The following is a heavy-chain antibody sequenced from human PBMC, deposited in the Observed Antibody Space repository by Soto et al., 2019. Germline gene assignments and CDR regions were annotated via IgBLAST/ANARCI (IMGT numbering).Heavy chain of an antibody. CDR1: GFTVSSNY. Sequence: EVQLVESGGGLVQPGGSLRLSCAASGFTVSSNYMSWVRQAPGKGLEWVSVIYSGGSTYYADSVKGRFAISRDNSKNTLYLQMNSLRAEDTAVYYCARDARDGYNGYWGQGTLVTVSS. D-gene: IGHD5-12*01. CDR3: ARDARDGYNGY. V-gene: IGHV3-66*01. CDR2: IYSGGST. J-gene: IGHJ4*02.